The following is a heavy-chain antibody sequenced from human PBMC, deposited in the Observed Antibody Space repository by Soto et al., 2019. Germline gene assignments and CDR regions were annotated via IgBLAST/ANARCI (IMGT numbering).Heavy chain of an antibody. CDR2: IYYSGST. V-gene: IGHV4-31*03. Sequence: QVQLQESGPGLVKPSQTLSLTCTVSGGSISSGGYYWNWIRQHPGKGLEWIGYIYYSGSTYYNPSLKSRVSISRDTSKNQFSLKLSSVTAADTAVYYCARDQRVGATGHFYYGMDVWGQETTLTVSS. D-gene: IGHD1-26*01. CDR3: ARDQRVGATGHFYYGMDV. J-gene: IGHJ6*02. CDR1: GGSISSGGYY.